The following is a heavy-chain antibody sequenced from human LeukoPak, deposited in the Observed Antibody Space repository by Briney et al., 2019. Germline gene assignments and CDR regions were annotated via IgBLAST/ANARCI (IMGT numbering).Heavy chain of an antibody. CDR2: ISSTGGTT. CDR1: GFTFSSYW. D-gene: IGHD2-15*01. V-gene: IGHV3-23*01. J-gene: IGHJ6*03. CDR3: AKNGDRGAYCTGGTCYPYFYYYMDV. Sequence: GGSLRLSCAASGFTFSSYWMSWVRQAPGKGLEWVSSISSTGGTTYYADSVKGRFTISRDNSKNTLYQQMNSLRAEDTAIYYCAKNGDRGAYCTGGTCYPYFYYYMDVWGKGTTVTI.